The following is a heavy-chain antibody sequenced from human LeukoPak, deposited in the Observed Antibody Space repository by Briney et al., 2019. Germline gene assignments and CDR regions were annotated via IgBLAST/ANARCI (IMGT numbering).Heavy chain of an antibody. D-gene: IGHD1-14*01. J-gene: IGHJ4*02. CDR3: AKARRGVWDYLDY. CDR2: ISGSGGST. CDR1: GFTFSSYA. Sequence: PGGSLRLSCAAYGFTFSSYAMSWVRQAPGKGLEWVSAISGSGGSTYYADSVKGRFTISRDNSKNTLYLQMNSLRAEDTAVYYCAKARRGVWDYLDYWGQGTLVTVSS. V-gene: IGHV3-23*01.